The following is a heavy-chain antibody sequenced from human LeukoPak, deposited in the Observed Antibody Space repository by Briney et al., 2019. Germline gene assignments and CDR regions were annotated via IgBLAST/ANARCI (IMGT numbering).Heavy chain of an antibody. CDR3: AKDRHFYGAGTYYNLDY. CDR1: GFIFSTHG. CDR2: ISYDGSTK. D-gene: IGHD3-10*01. V-gene: IGHV3-30*18. J-gene: IGHJ4*02. Sequence: GRSLRLSCAASGFIFSTHGMHWVRQAPGKGLEWVSLISYDGSTKYYADSVEGRFTISRDNSKSTLYLQLNSLRVEGTAVYYCAKDRHFYGAGTYYNLDYWGQGTLVTVSS.